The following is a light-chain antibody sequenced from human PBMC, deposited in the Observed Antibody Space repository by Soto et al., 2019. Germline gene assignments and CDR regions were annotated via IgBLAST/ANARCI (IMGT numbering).Light chain of an antibody. Sequence: QSALTQVASVSGSPGQSITISCTGTSSDVGTFNLVSWYQQHPGKAARLMIYEVIKRPSGVSNRFSGSKSGNTASLTISALQAEDEADYHCCSYAGSSVYVFGTGTKVTVL. J-gene: IGLJ1*01. CDR2: EVI. V-gene: IGLV2-23*02. CDR3: CSYAGSSVYV. CDR1: SSDVGTFNL.